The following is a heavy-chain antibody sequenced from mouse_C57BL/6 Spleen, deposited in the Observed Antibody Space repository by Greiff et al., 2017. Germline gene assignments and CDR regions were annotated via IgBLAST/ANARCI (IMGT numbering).Heavy chain of an antibody. CDR3: ARSHYYGSSYDFDY. CDR2: IYPGDGDT. V-gene: IGHV1-82*01. D-gene: IGHD1-1*01. J-gene: IGHJ2*01. CDR1: GYAFSSSW. Sequence: VQLQQSGPELVKPGASVKISCKASGYAFSSSWMNWVKQRPGKGLGWIGRIYPGDGDTNYNGKFKGKATLTADKSSSTAYMQLSSLTSEDSAVYFCARSHYYGSSYDFDYWGQGTTLTVSS.